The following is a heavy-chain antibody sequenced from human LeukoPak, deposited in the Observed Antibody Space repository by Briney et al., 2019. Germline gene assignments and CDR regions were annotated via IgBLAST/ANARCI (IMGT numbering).Heavy chain of an antibody. CDR1: GGTFSSCA. CDR2: IIPIFGTA. Sequence: SVTVSFKASGGTFSSCAISWVRQAPGQGLEWMGGIIPIFGTANYAQKFQGRVTITTDESTSTAYMELSSLRSEDTAVYYCARGGDILTGYYHVKYYYYMDVWGKGTTVTVSS. D-gene: IGHD3-9*01. CDR3: ARGGDILTGYYHVKYYYYMDV. V-gene: IGHV1-69*05. J-gene: IGHJ6*03.